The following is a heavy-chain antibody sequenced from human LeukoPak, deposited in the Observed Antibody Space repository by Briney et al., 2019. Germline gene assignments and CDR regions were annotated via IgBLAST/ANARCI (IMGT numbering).Heavy chain of an antibody. V-gene: IGHV3-9*01. J-gene: IGHJ4*02. Sequence: PGGSLRLSCAASGFTFDDYAMHWVRQAPGKGLEWVSGISWNSGSIGYADSVKGRFTISRDNAKNSLYLQMNSLRAEDTALYYCASGGIYYGAAFDFWGQGTLATVSS. CDR3: ASGGIYYGAAFDF. CDR2: ISWNSGSI. CDR1: GFTFDDYA. D-gene: IGHD1-26*01.